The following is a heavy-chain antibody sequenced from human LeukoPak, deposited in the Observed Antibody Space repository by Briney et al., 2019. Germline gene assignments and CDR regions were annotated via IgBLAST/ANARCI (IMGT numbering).Heavy chain of an antibody. V-gene: IGHV1-58*01. CDR3: AAYCSGGSCYSYNWFDP. J-gene: IGHJ5*02. CDR2: IVVGSGNT. CDR1: GFTFTSSA. Sequence: SVKVSCKASGFTFTSSAVQWVRQARGQRLEWIGWIVVGSGNTNYAQKFQERVAITRDMSTSTAYMELSSLRSEDTAVYYCAAYCSGGSCYSYNWFDPWGQGTLVTVSS. D-gene: IGHD2-15*01.